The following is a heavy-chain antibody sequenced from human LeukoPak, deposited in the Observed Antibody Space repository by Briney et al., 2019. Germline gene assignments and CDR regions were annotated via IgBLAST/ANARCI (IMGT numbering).Heavy chain of an antibody. CDR1: GFTFSSYW. V-gene: IGHV3-7*03. Sequence: GGSLRPSCAASGFTFSSYWMSWVRQAPGKGLEWVANIKQDGSEKYYVDSVKGRFTISRDNAKNSLYLQMNSLRAEDTAVYYCAQDGASIRFDNWGQGTLVTVSS. CDR2: IKQDGSEK. D-gene: IGHD5-24*01. CDR3: AQDGASIRFDN. J-gene: IGHJ4*02.